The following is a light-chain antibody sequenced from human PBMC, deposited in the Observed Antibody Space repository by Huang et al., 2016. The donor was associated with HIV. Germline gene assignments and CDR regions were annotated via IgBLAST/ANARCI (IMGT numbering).Light chain of an antibody. CDR1: QSVSRS. V-gene: IGKV3-11*01. CDR3: QQRSNWPLT. J-gene: IGKJ4*01. CDR2: DAS. Sequence: EIVLTQSPATLSLSPGERATLSCRASQSVSRSLAWYQQKPGQAPRLLIYDASNRATGIPARFSGRGSGTDFTLTISSLEPEDFAVYYCQQRSNWPLTFGGGTKVDIK.